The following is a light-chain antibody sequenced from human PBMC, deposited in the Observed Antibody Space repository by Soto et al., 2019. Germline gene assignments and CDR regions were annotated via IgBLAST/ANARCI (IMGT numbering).Light chain of an antibody. V-gene: IGKV3-15*01. CDR2: GAS. Sequence: EIVMTQSPATLSVSPGERATLSCRASQSVSSNLAWYQQKPGQAPRLLIYGASTRATGIPARFSGSGSGTEFTLTISRLEPEDSALYYCQQYGGSPTFGQGTKVDIK. J-gene: IGKJ1*01. CDR3: QQYGGSPT. CDR1: QSVSSN.